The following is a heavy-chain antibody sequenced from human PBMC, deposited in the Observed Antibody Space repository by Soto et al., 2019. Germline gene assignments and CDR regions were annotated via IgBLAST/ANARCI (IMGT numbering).Heavy chain of an antibody. CDR2: IIPILGIA. J-gene: IGHJ3*02. V-gene: IGHV1-69*02. CDR1: GGTFSSYT. Sequence: GASVKVSCKASGGTFSSYTISWVRQAPGQGLEWMGRIIPILGIANYAQKFQGRVTITADKSTSTAYMELSSLRSEDTAVYYCARPLGSDAFDIWGQGTMVTVSS. CDR3: ARPLGSDAFDI. D-gene: IGHD2-15*01.